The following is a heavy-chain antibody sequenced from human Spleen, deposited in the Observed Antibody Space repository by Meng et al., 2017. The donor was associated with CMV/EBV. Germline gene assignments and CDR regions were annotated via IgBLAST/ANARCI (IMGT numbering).Heavy chain of an antibody. CDR1: GGSISTFY. D-gene: IGHD2-2*01. CDR2: IYYSGST. Sequence: SETLSLTCTVSGGSISTFYWSWIRQPPGKGLEWIGNIYYSGSTNYNPSLKSRVTISVDTYKNQFSLKLSSVTAADTAVYYYARAVGHLLPQKDWGQGTLVTVSS. CDR3: ARAVGHLLPQKD. V-gene: IGHV4-59*01. J-gene: IGHJ4*02.